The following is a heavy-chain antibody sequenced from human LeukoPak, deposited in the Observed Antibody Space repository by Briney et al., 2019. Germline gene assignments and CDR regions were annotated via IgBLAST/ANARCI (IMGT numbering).Heavy chain of an antibody. CDR1: GGSISSYY. D-gene: IGHD5-18*01. J-gene: IGHJ3*02. Sequence: SETLSLTCTVSGGSISSYYWSWIRQPAGKGLEWIGRIYTSGSTNYNPSLKSRVTISVDKSKNQFSLKLSSVTAADTAVYYCARDTAFVAFDIWCQGTMVTVSS. CDR2: IYTSGST. CDR3: ARDTAFVAFDI. V-gene: IGHV4-4*07.